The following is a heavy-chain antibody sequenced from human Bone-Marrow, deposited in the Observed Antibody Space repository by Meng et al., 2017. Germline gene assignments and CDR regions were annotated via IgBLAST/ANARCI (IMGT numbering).Heavy chain of an antibody. CDR2: IYYRSMWSN. V-gene: IGHV6-1*01. Sequence: QVQLQQSGPGLVKPPQTLSVTSAISGDSVSSNIAAWNWIRQSPSRGLEWLGRIYYRSMWSNNYAVSVKSRVTINPDTYKNQFSLQLNSVTPEDTAVYYCAREPDSTSGGFDYWGQGTLVTVSS. CDR3: AREPDSTSGGFDY. CDR1: GDSVSSNIAA. D-gene: IGHD2-2*01. J-gene: IGHJ4*02.